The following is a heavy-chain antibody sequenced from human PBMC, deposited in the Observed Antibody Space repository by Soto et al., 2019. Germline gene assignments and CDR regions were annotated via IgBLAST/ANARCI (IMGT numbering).Heavy chain of an antibody. V-gene: IGHV3-33*01. CDR1: GFTFSSYG. J-gene: IGHJ4*02. Sequence: QVQLVESGGGVVQPGRSLRLSCAASGFTFSSYGMHWVRQSPGKGLEWVAVIWYDGSNKYYADSVKGRFTISRDNSKNTLYLQMNSLRAEDTAVYYCARGGYSSSWDRNYFDYWGQGTLVTVSS. CDR2: IWYDGSNK. CDR3: ARGGYSSSWDRNYFDY. D-gene: IGHD6-13*01.